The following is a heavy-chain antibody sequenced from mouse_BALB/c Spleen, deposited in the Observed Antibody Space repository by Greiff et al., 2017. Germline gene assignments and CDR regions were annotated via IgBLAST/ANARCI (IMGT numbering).Heavy chain of an antibody. J-gene: IGHJ1*01. CDR2: ISSGGSYT. V-gene: IGHV5-9-4*01. CDR3: ARDQLERYFDV. Sequence: EVQLVESGGGLVKPGGSLKLSCAASGFTFSSYAMSWVRQSPEKRLEWVAEISSGGSYTYYPDTVTGRFTISRDNAKNTLYLEMSSLRSEDTAMYYCARDQLERYFDVWGAGTTVTVSS. CDR1: GFTFSSYA.